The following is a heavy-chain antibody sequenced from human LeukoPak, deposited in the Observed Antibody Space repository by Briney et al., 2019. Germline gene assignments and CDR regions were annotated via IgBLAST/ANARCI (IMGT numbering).Heavy chain of an antibody. Sequence: SETLSLTCTVSGGSVSSGSYYWSWIRQPPGKGLEWIGYIYYSGSTNYNPSLKSRVTISVDTSKNQFSLKLSSVPAADTAVYYCARGASSSWSWFDPWGQGTLVTVSS. CDR3: ARGASSSWSWFDP. CDR2: IYYSGST. J-gene: IGHJ5*02. V-gene: IGHV4-61*01. D-gene: IGHD6-13*01. CDR1: GGSVSSGSYY.